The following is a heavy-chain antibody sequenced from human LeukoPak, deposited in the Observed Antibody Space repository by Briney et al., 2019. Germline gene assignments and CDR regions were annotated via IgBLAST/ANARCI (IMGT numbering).Heavy chain of an antibody. V-gene: IGHV3-49*03. CDR2: IRSKAYGGTT. Sequence: GGSLRLSCTATGFTFGDYAMSWFRQAPGKGLEWVGFIRSKAYGGTTEYAASVKGRFTSSRDDSKSIAHLQMNSLKTEDTAVYYCTRSYYDSSGYYKYWGQGTLVTVSS. D-gene: IGHD3-22*01. CDR1: GFTFGDYA. CDR3: TRSYYDSSGYYKY. J-gene: IGHJ4*02.